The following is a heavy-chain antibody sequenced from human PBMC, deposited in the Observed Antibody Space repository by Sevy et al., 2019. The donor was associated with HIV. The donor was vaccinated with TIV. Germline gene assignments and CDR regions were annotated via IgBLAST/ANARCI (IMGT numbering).Heavy chain of an antibody. D-gene: IGHD2-15*01. J-gene: IGHJ5*02. CDR1: GFTFSSYG. CDR3: AREIYCSGGSCYGPGNWFDP. CDR2: IWYDGSNK. Sequence: GGSLRLSCAASGFTFSSYGMHWVRQAPGKGLEWVAVIWYDGSNKYYADSVKGRFTISRDNSKNTLYLQMNSLRAEDTAVYYCAREIYCSGGSCYGPGNWFDPWGQGTLVTVSS. V-gene: IGHV3-33*01.